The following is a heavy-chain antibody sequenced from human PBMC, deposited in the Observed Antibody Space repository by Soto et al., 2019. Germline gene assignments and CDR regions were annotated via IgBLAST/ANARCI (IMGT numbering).Heavy chain of an antibody. J-gene: IGHJ6*02. CDR1: GGSFSGYY. V-gene: IGHV4-34*01. Sequence: SETLSLTCAVYGGSFSGYYWSWIRQPPGKGLEWIGEINHSGSTNYNPSLKSRVTISVDTSKNQFSLKLSSVTAADTAVYYCARGLDGSYYYYYYGMDVWGQGTTVTVSS. CDR2: INHSGST. CDR3: ARGLDGSYYYYYYGMDV. D-gene: IGHD1-26*01.